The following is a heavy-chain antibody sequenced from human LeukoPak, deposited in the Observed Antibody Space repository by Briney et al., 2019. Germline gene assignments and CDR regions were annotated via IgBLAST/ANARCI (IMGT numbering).Heavy chain of an antibody. Sequence: SVEVSCKASGGTFSSYAISWVRQAPGQGLEWMGRIIPILGIANYAQKFQGRVTITADKSMSTAYMELSSLRSEDTAVYYCAREEGDYGDYYYYYGMDVWGQGTTVTVSS. CDR1: GGTFSSYA. J-gene: IGHJ6*02. CDR2: IIPILGIA. V-gene: IGHV1-69*04. CDR3: AREEGDYGDYYYYYGMDV. D-gene: IGHD4-17*01.